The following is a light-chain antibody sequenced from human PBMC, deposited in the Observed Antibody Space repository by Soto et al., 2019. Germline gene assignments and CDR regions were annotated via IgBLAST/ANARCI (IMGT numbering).Light chain of an antibody. V-gene: IGKV3-20*01. CDR2: GAS. Sequence: EIVLMQSPGTLPLSPGERATLSCRASHSVGTYLVWYQQKPGQAPRLLIYGASTRATGIPDRFSGSVSGTDFTLTISRLEPEDFAVYYCQRYGSSPQTFGQGTIVDNK. CDR1: HSVGTY. CDR3: QRYGSSPQT. J-gene: IGKJ1*01.